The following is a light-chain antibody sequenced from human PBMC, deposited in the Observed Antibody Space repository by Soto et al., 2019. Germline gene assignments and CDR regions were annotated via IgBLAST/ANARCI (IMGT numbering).Light chain of an antibody. CDR1: HCISSY. J-gene: IGKJ4*01. V-gene: IGKV1-8*01. CDR3: QQYYSYLLT. Sequence: AIRMTQSPSSFSASTGDRVTITCRASHCISSYLAWYQQKPGKAPKLLIYAASTLQSGVPSRFSGSGSGTDFTLTISCLQSEDFATYYCQQYYSYLLTFGGGTKVDIK. CDR2: AAS.